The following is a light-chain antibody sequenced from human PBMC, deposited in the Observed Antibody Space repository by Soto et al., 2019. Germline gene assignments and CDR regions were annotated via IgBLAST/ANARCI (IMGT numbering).Light chain of an antibody. CDR2: GAS. CDR1: QTISNTY. V-gene: IGKV3-20*01. CDR3: QQYVTSPPGYT. J-gene: IGKJ2*01. Sequence: EIVLAQSPGTLSLSPGERATLSCRTSQTISNTYLAWHQHKHDQAPRLLIYGASNRATGIPDMFSGSGSGTDFSLTIRRVEPEDFAVYYCQQYVTSPPGYTFGQGTRLETK.